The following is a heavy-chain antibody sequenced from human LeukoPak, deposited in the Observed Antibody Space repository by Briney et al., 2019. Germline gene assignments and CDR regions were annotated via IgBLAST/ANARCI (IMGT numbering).Heavy chain of an antibody. CDR3: VREINWNYFFDC. CDR2: TSYDGSDT. J-gene: IGHJ4*02. D-gene: IGHD1-7*01. CDR1: GFNFSSYA. V-gene: IGHV3-30*03. Sequence: GGSLRLSCAASGFNFSSYAMHWVRQAPGKGLEWVTVTSYDGSDTYYADSVKGRFTLSRDTSKNTLFLQMDSLRTEDTALYHCVREINWNYFFDCWGQGILVTVSS.